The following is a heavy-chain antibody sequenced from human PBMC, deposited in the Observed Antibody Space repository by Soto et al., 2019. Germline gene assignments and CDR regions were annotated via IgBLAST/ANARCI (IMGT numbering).Heavy chain of an antibody. CDR3: ARDDYDILTGYYYGMDV. D-gene: IGHD3-9*01. Sequence: SETLSLTCAVYGGSFSGYYWSWIRQPPGKGLEWIGEINHSGSTNYNPSLKSRVTISVDTSKNQFSLKLSSVTAADTAVYYCARDDYDILTGYYYGMDVWGQGTTVTVSS. CDR1: GGSFSGYY. J-gene: IGHJ6*02. CDR2: INHSGST. V-gene: IGHV4-34*01.